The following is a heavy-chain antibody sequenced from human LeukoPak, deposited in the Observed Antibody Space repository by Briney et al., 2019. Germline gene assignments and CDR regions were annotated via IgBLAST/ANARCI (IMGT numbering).Heavy chain of an antibody. D-gene: IGHD5-18*01. CDR2: MRYDGSNK. Sequence: GGSLRLSCAVSGFTFSSCDMHWVRQAPGKGLEWVAFMRYDGSNKYYADSVKGRFTISRDKSKNTLYLQMNSLRAEDTAVYYCARGDTAMPPGRWGQGTLVTVSS. CDR1: GFTFSSCD. J-gene: IGHJ4*02. CDR3: ARGDTAMPPGR. V-gene: IGHV3-30*02.